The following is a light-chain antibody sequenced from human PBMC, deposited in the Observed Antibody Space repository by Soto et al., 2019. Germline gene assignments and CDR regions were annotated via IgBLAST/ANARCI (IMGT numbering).Light chain of an antibody. CDR1: QSVSSSY. J-gene: IGKJ1*01. V-gene: IGKV3-20*01. CDR2: GAS. CDR3: QQYKNWPPWT. Sequence: EIVLTQSPGTLSLSPGERATLSCRASQSVSSSYLAWYQQKPGQAPRLLIYGASSRATGIPDRFSVSGSGTDFTLTISSLQSEDFAVYFCQQYKNWPPWTFGQGTKVDIK.